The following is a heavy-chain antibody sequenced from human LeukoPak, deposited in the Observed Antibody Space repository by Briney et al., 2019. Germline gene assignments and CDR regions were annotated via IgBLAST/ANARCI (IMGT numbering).Heavy chain of an antibody. V-gene: IGHV4-59*01. CDR3: ARARYVNSFYAFDI. CDR1: GGSLSSYY. D-gene: IGHD3-9*01. Sequence: SETLSLTCTVSGGSLSSYYWSWIPLPPGKGLEWIGCLSKSGNTNYSTSLKSRVTIFGDTSKNQFFLKLSSVTAADTAMYYCARARYVNSFYAFDIWGQGTLVTVSS. CDR2: LSKSGNT. J-gene: IGHJ3*02.